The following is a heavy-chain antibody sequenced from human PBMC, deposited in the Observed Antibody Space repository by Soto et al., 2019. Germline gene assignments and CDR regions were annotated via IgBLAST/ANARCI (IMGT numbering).Heavy chain of an antibody. Sequence: QVQLQESGPGLVKPSETLSLTCTVSSDSITNYYWSWIRQSPGKGLEWIGYIHDSGRSNYNPSLKSRVKISVDPSKKQFSRKLNSLTTADTAVYYCARVGGTRGWYWGQGTLVTVSS. J-gene: IGHJ4*02. CDR3: ARVGGTRGWY. CDR2: IHDSGRS. D-gene: IGHD2-15*01. CDR1: SDSITNYY. V-gene: IGHV4-59*01.